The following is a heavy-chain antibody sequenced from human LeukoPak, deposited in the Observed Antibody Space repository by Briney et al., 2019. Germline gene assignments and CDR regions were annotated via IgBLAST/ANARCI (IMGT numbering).Heavy chain of an antibody. CDR3: TTPPNYLDL. J-gene: IGHJ2*01. Sequence: GGSLRLSCAASGFTFTNALMSWVRQAPGKGLEWVGRIKSKIDGGTTDYAAPVNGGFTISRDDSKNTLYLQMNSLKTEDTAIYYCTTPPNYLDLWGRGTLVTVSS. CDR1: GFTFTNAL. V-gene: IGHV3-15*01. CDR2: IKSKIDGGTT.